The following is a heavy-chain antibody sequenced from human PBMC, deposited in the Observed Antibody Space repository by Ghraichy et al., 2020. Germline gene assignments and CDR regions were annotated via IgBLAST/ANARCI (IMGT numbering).Heavy chain of an antibody. J-gene: IGHJ4*02. CDR2: IWYDGSNK. D-gene: IGHD5-12*01. CDR3: ARAKRGYSGYEAFDY. V-gene: IGHV3-33*08. CDR1: GFTFSSYG. Sequence: GGSLRLSCAASGFTFSSYGMHWVRQAPGKGLEWVAVIWYDGSNKYYADSVKGRFTISRDNSKNTLYLQMNSLRAEDTAVYYCARAKRGYSGYEAFDYWGQGTLVTVSS.